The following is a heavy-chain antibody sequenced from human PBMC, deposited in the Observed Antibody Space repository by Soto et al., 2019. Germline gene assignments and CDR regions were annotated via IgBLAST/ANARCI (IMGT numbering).Heavy chain of an antibody. CDR1: GGSFSGYY. D-gene: IGHD2-15*01. V-gene: IGHV4-34*01. CDR2: INHSGST. Sequence: QVQLQQWGAGLLKPSETLSLTCAVYGGSFSGYYWSWIRQPPGKGLEWIGEINHSGSTNYNPSLKSRVTISVDTSKNQFSLKLSSVTAADRAVYYCARGGVYCSGGSCYSLWGQGTLVTVSS. J-gene: IGHJ4*02. CDR3: ARGGVYCSGGSCYSL.